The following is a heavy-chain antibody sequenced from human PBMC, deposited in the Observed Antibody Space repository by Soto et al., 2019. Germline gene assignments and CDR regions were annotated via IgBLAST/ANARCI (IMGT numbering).Heavy chain of an antibody. Sequence: QVQLVESGGGVVQPGRSLRLSCAASGFTFSSYGMHWVRQAPGKGLEWVAVIWYDGSNKYYADSVKGRFTISRDNSKNTLDLQMNSLRGEDTAVYYCARDFSRDLVGYWGQGTLVTVSS. CDR3: ARDFSRDLVGY. CDR2: IWYDGSNK. CDR1: GFTFSSYG. V-gene: IGHV3-33*01. D-gene: IGHD2-15*01. J-gene: IGHJ4*02.